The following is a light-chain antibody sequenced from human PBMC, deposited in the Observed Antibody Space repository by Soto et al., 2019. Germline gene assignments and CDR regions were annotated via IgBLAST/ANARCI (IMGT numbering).Light chain of an antibody. CDR1: NSNIGKNY. CDR2: ENN. J-gene: IGLJ1*01. V-gene: IGLV1-51*02. CDR3: GTWDSSLSASYV. Sequence: QSVLTQPPSVSAAPGQKVTISCSGSNSNIGKNYVSLYQHLPGTAPKLLIYENNKRPSGIPDRFSGSKSGTSATLGITGLQTGDEADYYCGTWDSSLSASYVFGTGTKVTVL.